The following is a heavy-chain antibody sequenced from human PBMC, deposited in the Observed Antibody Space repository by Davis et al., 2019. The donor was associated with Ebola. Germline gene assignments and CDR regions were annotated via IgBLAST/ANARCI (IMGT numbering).Heavy chain of an antibody. D-gene: IGHD1-26*01. CDR2: IYHSGST. CDR3: ARDWWVGARGKGLDY. CDR1: GGSISSSNW. J-gene: IGHJ4*02. V-gene: IGHV4-4*02. Sequence: MPSETLSLTCAVSGGSISSSNWWSWVRQPPGKGLEWIGEIYHSGSTNYNPSLKSRVTISVDKSKNQFSLKLSSVTAADTAVYYCARDWWVGARGKGLDYWGQGTLVTVSS.